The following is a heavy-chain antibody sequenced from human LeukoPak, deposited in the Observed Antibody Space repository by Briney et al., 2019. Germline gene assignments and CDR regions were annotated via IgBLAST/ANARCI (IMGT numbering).Heavy chain of an antibody. J-gene: IGHJ4*02. D-gene: IGHD1/OR15-1a*01. V-gene: IGHV3-30*01. CDR2: SSSDGSVK. Sequence: GGSLRLSCARSGFPFSIYAIHWVRHAPGRGLEWLTVSSSDGSVKQYADSVKGRFTISIDNYEHTLSLQMNSLRPENTDLYLCVRDNWNTLDLFDVWGQGTLVTVS. CDR3: VRDNWNTLDLFDV. CDR1: GFPFSIYA.